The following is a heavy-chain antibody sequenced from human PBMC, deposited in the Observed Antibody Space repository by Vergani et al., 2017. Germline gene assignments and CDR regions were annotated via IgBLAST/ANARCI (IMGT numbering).Heavy chain of an antibody. V-gene: IGHV3-48*03. Sequence: EVQLLESGGGFVQPGGSLRLSCAASGFTFSSFAMSWVRQAPGKGLEWVSYISSSGSTIYSADSVKGRFTISRDNAKNSLYLQMNSLGAEDTAVYFCASTIAARPGVSFDYWGQGTLVTVSS. CDR3: ASTIAARPGVSFDY. CDR2: ISSSGSTI. CDR1: GFTFSSFA. D-gene: IGHD6-6*01. J-gene: IGHJ4*02.